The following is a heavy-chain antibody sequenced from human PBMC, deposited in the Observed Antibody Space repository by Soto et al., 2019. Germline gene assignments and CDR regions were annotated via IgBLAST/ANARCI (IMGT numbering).Heavy chain of an antibody. CDR2: IYYSGST. V-gene: IGHV4-39*01. CDR3: ASPPYDYIWGSYRSDAFDI. J-gene: IGHJ3*02. CDR1: GGSISSSSYY. D-gene: IGHD3-16*02. Sequence: QLQLQESGPGLVKPSETLSLTCTVSGGSISSSSYYWGWIRQPPGKGLEWIGSIYYSGSTYYNPSLKSRVTTSVDTSKNQFSLKLSSVTAADTAVYYCASPPYDYIWGSYRSDAFDIWGQGTMVTVSS.